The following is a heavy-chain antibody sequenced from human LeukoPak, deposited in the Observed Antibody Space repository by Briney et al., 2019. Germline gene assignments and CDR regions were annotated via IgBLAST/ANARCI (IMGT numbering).Heavy chain of an antibody. CDR2: INHSGST. D-gene: IGHD3-16*02. J-gene: IGHJ4*02. Sequence: PSETLSLTCAVYGGSFSGYYWSWIRQPPGKGLEWIGEINHSGSTNYNPSLKSRVTISVDTSKNQFSLKLSSVTAADMAVYYCARGRGDYIWGSYRYYVSYYFDYWGQGTLVTVSS. CDR3: ARGRGDYIWGSYRYYVSYYFDY. CDR1: GGSFSGYY. V-gene: IGHV4-34*01.